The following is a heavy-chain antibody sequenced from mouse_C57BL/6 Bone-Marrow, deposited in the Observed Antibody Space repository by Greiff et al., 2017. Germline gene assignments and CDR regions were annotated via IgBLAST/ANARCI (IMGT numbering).Heavy chain of an antibody. CDR2: IYPGSGST. CDR1: GYTFTSYW. J-gene: IGHJ4*01. D-gene: IGHD2-5*01. CDR3: ARPAYYSNRYAMDY. V-gene: IGHV1-55*01. Sequence: VQLQQSGAELVKPGASVKMSCKASGYTFTSYWITWVKQRPGQGLEWIGDIYPGSGSTNYNEKFKSKATLTVDTSSSTAYMQLSSLTSEDSAVYYCARPAYYSNRYAMDYWGQGTSVTVSS.